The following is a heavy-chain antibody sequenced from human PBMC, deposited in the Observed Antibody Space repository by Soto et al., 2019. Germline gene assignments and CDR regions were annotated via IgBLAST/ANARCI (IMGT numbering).Heavy chain of an antibody. Sequence: EVQLSESGGRLVQPGGSLRLSCAASRFTFSHYAMTWVRQAPGKGLQWVSGISRSGGGTYYADSVKGRFTISRDNSKDILFLQMDSLRAEDTAIYYCARVNWGYCSGDSCPLRSEYFQYWGQGTLVTVSS. D-gene: IGHD2-15*01. J-gene: IGHJ1*01. CDR2: ISRSGGGT. CDR3: ARVNWGYCSGDSCPLRSEYFQY. V-gene: IGHV3-23*01. CDR1: RFTFSHYA.